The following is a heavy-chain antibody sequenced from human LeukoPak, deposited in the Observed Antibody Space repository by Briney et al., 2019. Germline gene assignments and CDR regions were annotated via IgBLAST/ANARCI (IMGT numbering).Heavy chain of an antibody. CDR2: IRQDSVYK. D-gene: IGHD1-14*01. CDR1: GFTFSSYG. J-gene: IGHJ3*02. Sequence: PGGSLRLSCAASGFTFSSYGMHWVRQAPGKGLEWVANIRQDSVYKFFVDSVKGRFSISRDNDKNSLSLQMNSLRAEDTAMYYCVREGRTTSGDDAFDIWGQGTMVTVSS. V-gene: IGHV3-7*01. CDR3: VREGRTTSGDDAFDI.